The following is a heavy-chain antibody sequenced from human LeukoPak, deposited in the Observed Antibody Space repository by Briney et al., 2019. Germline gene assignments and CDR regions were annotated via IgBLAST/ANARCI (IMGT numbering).Heavy chain of an antibody. D-gene: IGHD3-3*01. V-gene: IGHV4-30-2*01. CDR1: GGSISSGGYS. CDR2: IYHSGST. Sequence: SQILSLTCAVSGGSISSGGYSWSWIRQPPGKGLEWIGYIYHSGSTYYNPSLKSRVTISVDTSKNQFSLKLSSVTAADTAVYYCARTYYDFWSGYHDAFDIWGQGTMVTVSS. CDR3: ARTYYDFWSGYHDAFDI. J-gene: IGHJ3*02.